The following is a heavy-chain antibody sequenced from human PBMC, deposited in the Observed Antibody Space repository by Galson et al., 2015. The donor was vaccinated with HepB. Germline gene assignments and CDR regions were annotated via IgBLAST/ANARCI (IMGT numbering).Heavy chain of an antibody. Sequence: SLRLSCAASGFTFSSYSMNWVRQAPGKGLEWISYITSTSSTIYCGDSVRGRFTISRDNAKKSLYLEMNSLRAEDTAVYYCARARGVLLQFGELLEFDLWGRGTLVTVSS. CDR2: ITSTSSTI. CDR3: ARARGVLLQFGELLEFDL. J-gene: IGHJ4*02. V-gene: IGHV3-48*01. CDR1: GFTFSSYS. D-gene: IGHD3-10*01.